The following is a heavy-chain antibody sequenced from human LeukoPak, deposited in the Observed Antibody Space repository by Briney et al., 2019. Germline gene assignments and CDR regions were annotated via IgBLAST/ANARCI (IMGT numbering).Heavy chain of an antibody. CDR1: GGTFSSYA. V-gene: IGHV1-69*06. Sequence: VASVKVSCKASGGTFSSYAISWVRQAPGQGLEWMGRIIPIFGTANYAQKFQGRVTITADKSTSTAYMELSSLRSEDTAVYYCARRIAVAGTGYYYYGMDVWGQGTAVTVSS. CDR3: ARRIAVAGTGYYYYGMDV. D-gene: IGHD6-19*01. J-gene: IGHJ6*02. CDR2: IIPIFGTA.